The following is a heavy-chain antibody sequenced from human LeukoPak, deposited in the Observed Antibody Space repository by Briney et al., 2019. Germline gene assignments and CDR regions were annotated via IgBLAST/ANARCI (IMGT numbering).Heavy chain of an antibody. V-gene: IGHV3-21*04. D-gene: IGHD3-22*01. Sequence: GGSLRLSCAASGFTFSSYSMNWVRQAPGKGLEWVSSISSSSSYIYYADSVKGRFTISRDNAKNSLYLQMNSLRSEDTAVYYCTTVRFGVDSSGYYHNYFDPWGQGTLVTVSS. CDR2: ISSSSSYI. CDR3: TTVRFGVDSSGYYHNYFDP. J-gene: IGHJ5*02. CDR1: GFTFSSYS.